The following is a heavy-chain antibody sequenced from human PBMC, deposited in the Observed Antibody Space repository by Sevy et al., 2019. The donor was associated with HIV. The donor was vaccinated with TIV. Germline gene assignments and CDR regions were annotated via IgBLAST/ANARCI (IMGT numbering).Heavy chain of an antibody. D-gene: IGHD2-8*01. CDR1: GFTFSKYS. Sequence: GGALRLSCAASGFTFSKYSMSWVRQPPGKGLEWVSTLAFGCGEINYADSVKGRFTISRDNSKSSVYLQMNNLRPEDTAVYYCAREGCTKPHDYWGQGTLVTVSS. J-gene: IGHJ4*02. CDR2: LAFGCGEI. V-gene: IGHV3-23*01. CDR3: AREGCTKPHDY.